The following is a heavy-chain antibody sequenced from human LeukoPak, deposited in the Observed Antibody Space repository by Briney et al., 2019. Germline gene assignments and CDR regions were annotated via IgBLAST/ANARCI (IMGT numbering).Heavy chain of an antibody. CDR3: AREAGGDNYYDSSGYFFDY. V-gene: IGHV1-2*02. J-gene: IGHJ4*02. CDR2: INPNTAGT. D-gene: IGHD3-22*01. CDR1: GYTFPDHY. Sequence: SVKLSCKASGYTFPDHYMDCVRQAPGQGTEWLGWINPNTAGTHYAQKFQGRVTMTRDTSISTAYMDLSRLRSVATAVYYCAREAGGDNYYDSSGYFFDYWGQGTLVTVSS.